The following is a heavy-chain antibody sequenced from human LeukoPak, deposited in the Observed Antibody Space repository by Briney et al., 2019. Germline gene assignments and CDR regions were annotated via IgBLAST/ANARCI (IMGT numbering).Heavy chain of an antibody. CDR3: ARVQSGTPFDP. J-gene: IGHJ5*02. CDR1: GGTFSSYA. CDR2: IIPILGIA. V-gene: IGHV1-69*04. Sequence: SVKVSCKASGGTFSSYAISWVRQAPGQGLEWMGRIIPILGIANYAQKFQGRVTITADKSTSTAYMELSSLRSEDTAVYYCARVQSGTPFDPWGQGTLVTVSS. D-gene: IGHD1-7*01.